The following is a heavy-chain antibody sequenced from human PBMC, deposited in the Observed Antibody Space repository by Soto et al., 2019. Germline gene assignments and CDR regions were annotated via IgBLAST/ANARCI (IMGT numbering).Heavy chain of an antibody. CDR1: GYTFTSYY. CDR3: ASHGATVTTHYYYGVDV. Sequence: GASVKVSCKASGYTFTSYYMHWVRQAPGQGLEWMGIINPSGGSTSYAQKFQGRVTMTRDTSTSTVYMELSSLRSEDTAVYYCASHGATVTTHYYYGVDVWGQGTTVTVSS. V-gene: IGHV1-46*01. J-gene: IGHJ6*02. D-gene: IGHD4-17*01. CDR2: INPSGGST.